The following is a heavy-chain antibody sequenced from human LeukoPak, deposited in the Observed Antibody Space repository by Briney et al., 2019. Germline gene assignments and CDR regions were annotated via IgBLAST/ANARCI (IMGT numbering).Heavy chain of an antibody. D-gene: IGHD6-13*01. CDR3: ARDQYTGIAAAGRGYGMDV. J-gene: IGHJ6*02. CDR2: IYSGGST. V-gene: IGHV3-53*01. Sequence: GGSLRLSCAASGFTVSSNYMSWVRQAPGKGLEWVSVIYSGGSTYYADSVKGRFTISRDNSKNTLYLQMNSLRAEDTAVYYCARDQYTGIAAAGRGYGMDVWGQGTTVTVSS. CDR1: GFTVSSNY.